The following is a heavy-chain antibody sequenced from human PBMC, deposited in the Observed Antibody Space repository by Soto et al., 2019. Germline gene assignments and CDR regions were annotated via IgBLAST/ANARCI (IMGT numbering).Heavy chain of an antibody. D-gene: IGHD6-19*01. CDR1: GFVFTSYA. Sequence: QVQLVESGGGVVQPGKSLRLSCAASGFVFTSYAIHWVRQAPGKGLEWVALISYNGINKYYADSVKGRFTISRDNSNNTLYLQMNSLRGEDTAMYYCARGGSSGWHSTYSDPWGQGTLVTVSS. J-gene: IGHJ5*02. CDR3: ARGGSSGWHSTYSDP. V-gene: IGHV3-30-3*01. CDR2: ISYNGINK.